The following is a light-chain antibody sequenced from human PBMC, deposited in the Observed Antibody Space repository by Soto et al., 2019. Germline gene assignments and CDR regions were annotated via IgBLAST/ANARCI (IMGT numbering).Light chain of an antibody. J-gene: IGKJ1*01. CDR2: GAP. Sequence: EVVLTQSPGTLSLSSGESATLSCRASQSLNSIYLAWYQQKPGQAPRLLMYGAPNRATGIPDRFSGSGSGTEFTLTISSLQPEDFAVYYCQQYNNWPPETFGQGTKVDIK. CDR1: QSLNSIY. V-gene: IGKV3-20*01. CDR3: QQYNNWPPET.